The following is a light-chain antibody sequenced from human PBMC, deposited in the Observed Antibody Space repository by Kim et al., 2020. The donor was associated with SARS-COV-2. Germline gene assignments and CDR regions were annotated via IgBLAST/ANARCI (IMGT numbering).Light chain of an antibody. CDR1: AGAVTSGHY. CDR3: LPYKSGPHVL. Sequence: QAVVTQEPSLTVSPGGTVTLTCASSAGAVTSGHYPYWVQQKPGQAPRTLIYDTDNRHAWTPARFSGSLLGGKAALTLSGAQPEDEADYYCLPYKSGPHVLFGGGTQLTVL. V-gene: IGLV7-46*01. J-gene: IGLJ2*01. CDR2: DTD.